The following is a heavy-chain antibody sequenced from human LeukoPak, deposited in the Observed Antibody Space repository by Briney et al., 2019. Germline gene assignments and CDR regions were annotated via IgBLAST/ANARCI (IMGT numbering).Heavy chain of an antibody. CDR1: GGSISSYY. D-gene: IGHD4-17*01. Sequence: SETLSLTCTVSGGSISSYYWSWIRQPPGKGLEWIGYIYYSGSTNYNPSLKSRVTISVDTSKNQFSLKLSSVTAADTAVYYCASSTAPTGYFDYWGQGTLVTVSS. V-gene: IGHV4-59*08. CDR2: IYYSGST. J-gene: IGHJ4*02. CDR3: ASSTAPTGYFDY.